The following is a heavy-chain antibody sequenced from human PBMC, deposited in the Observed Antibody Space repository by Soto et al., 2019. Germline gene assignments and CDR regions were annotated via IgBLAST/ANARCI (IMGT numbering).Heavy chain of an antibody. CDR3: ARHPILGLHLGEFGY. Sequence: QLQLQESGPGLVKPSETLSLTCTVSGGSISSSSYYWGWLRQPPGKGLAWIGSIYYSGSTYYNPSLKSRVTISVDTSKNQFSLKLSSVTAADTAVYYCARHPILGLHLGEFGYWGQGTLVTVSS. CDR1: GGSISSSSYY. V-gene: IGHV4-39*01. D-gene: IGHD3-16*01. J-gene: IGHJ4*02. CDR2: IYYSGST.